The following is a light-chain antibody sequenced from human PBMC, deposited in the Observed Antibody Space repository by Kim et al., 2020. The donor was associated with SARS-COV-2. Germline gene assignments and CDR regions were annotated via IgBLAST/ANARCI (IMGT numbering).Light chain of an antibody. CDR3: QAFDVSLSSYV. Sequence: QSILTQPPSVSGAPGQRVIISCTGSNSNIGAGYDVHWYQQFPGGVPKVLIYNGNRPSGVPDRFSGSTSGPSASLTIAGLQGEDEADYYCQAFDVSLSSYVFGTGTKVTVL. J-gene: IGLJ1*01. V-gene: IGLV1-40*01. CDR2: NG. CDR1: NSNIGAGYD.